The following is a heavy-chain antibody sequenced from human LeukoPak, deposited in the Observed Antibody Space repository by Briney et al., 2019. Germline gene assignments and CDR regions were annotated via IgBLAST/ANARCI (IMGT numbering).Heavy chain of an antibody. D-gene: IGHD3-10*01. CDR3: ARDYYGSGSYRSLNP. V-gene: IGHV1-46*01. CDR2: INPSGGST. CDR1: GYTFTSYY. J-gene: IGHJ5*02. Sequence: ASVKVSCKASGYTFTSYYMHWVRQAPGQGLEWMGIINPSGGSTGYAQKFQGRVTMTRDTSTSTVYMELSSLRSEDTAVYYCARDYYGSGSYRSLNPWGQGTLVTVSS.